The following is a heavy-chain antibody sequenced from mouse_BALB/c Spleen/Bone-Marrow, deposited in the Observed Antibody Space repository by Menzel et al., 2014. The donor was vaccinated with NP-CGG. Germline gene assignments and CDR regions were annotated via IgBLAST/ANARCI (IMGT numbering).Heavy chain of an antibody. CDR2: ISYSGST. J-gene: IGHJ4*01. V-gene: IGHV3-8*02. CDR3: ARRWRAYYRYDAMDY. D-gene: IGHD2-14*01. Sequence: EVQLQQSGPSLVKPSQTLSLTCSVTGDSITSGYWNWIRKFPGNKLEYMGYISYSGSTYYNPSLKSRISITRDTSKNQYYLQLNSVTTEDTATYYCARRWRAYYRYDAMDYWGQGTSVTVSS. CDR1: GDSITSGY.